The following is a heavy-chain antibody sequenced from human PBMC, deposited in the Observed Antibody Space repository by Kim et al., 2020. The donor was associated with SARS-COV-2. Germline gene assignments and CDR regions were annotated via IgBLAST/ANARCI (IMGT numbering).Heavy chain of an antibody. CDR2: INCNTGGI. CDR1: GYILTGSY. CDR3: AVEDCSGTNCYYRDY. Sequence: ASVKVSCKASGYILTGSYVHWVRQAPGQGLDWMGRINCNTGGIKYAQKFQGRVTMTRDTSISTAYMELSGLGSDDTAVYYCAVEDCSGTNCYYRDYWGQG. J-gene: IGHJ4*02. V-gene: IGHV1-2*06. D-gene: IGHD2-2*01.